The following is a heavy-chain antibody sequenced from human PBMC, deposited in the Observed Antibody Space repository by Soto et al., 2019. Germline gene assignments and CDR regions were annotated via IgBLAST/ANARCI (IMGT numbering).Heavy chain of an antibody. V-gene: IGHV3-64D*09. D-gene: IGHD1-26*01. Sequence: GGSLRLSCSASGFTFSSYAMHWVRQAPGKGLEYVSAISSNGGSTYYADSVKGRFTISRDNSKNTLYLQMSSLRAEDTAVYYCVKDPRGVGANLHAFDIGGQGTMVTVSS. CDR1: GFTFSSYA. CDR2: ISSNGGST. CDR3: VKDPRGVGANLHAFDI. J-gene: IGHJ3*02.